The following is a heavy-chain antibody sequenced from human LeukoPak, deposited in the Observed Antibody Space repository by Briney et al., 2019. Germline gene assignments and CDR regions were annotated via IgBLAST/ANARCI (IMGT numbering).Heavy chain of an antibody. D-gene: IGHD2-15*01. CDR2: IYSGGST. Sequence: PGGSLRLSCAASGLTVRNNYMSWVRQAPGKGLEWVSVIYSGGSTYYTDSVKGRFSISRDESKNMLYLQMNSLRAEDTAVYYCARGAELLYCSGGTCSNYYGMDVWGQGTTDTVSS. CDR1: GLTVRNNY. J-gene: IGHJ6*02. V-gene: IGHV3-66*01. CDR3: ARGAELLYCSGGTCSNYYGMDV.